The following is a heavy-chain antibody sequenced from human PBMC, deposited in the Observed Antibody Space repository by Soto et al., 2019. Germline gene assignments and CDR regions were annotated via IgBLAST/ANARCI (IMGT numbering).Heavy chain of an antibody. CDR2: FDPEDGET. Sequence: ASVKVSCKVSGYTLTELSMHWVRQAPGKGLEWMGGFDPEDGETIYAQKFQGRVTMTEDTSTDTAYMELSSLRSEDTAVYYCATSRYCSSTSCYAQFDPWGQGTLVTVSS. CDR3: ATSRYCSSTSCYAQFDP. CDR1: GYTLTELS. V-gene: IGHV1-24*01. D-gene: IGHD2-2*01. J-gene: IGHJ5*02.